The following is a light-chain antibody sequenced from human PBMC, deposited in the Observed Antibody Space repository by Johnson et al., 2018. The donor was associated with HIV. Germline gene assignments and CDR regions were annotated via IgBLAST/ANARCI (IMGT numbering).Light chain of an antibody. CDR3: GTWDSRPRAGGV. CDR2: EYN. V-gene: IGLV1-51*02. J-gene: IGLJ1*01. CDR1: SSNIGNNY. Sequence: QSVLTQPPSVSAAPGQKVTISCSGSSSNIGNNYVSWYQQLPGTAPKLLISEYNKRPSGIPDRFSGSKSATSATLAITGLQTGEEADYHCGTWDSRPRAGGVFGTGTKVTVL.